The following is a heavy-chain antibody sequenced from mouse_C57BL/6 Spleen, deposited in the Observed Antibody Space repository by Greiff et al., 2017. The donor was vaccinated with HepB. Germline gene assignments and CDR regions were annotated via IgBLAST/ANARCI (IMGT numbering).Heavy chain of an antibody. V-gene: IGHV5-12*01. CDR2: ISNGGGST. Sequence: EVKLVESGGGLVQPGGSLKLSCAASGFTFSDYYMYWVRQTPEKRLEWVAYISNGGGSTYYPDTVKGRFTISRDNAKKTLYLQMSRLKSEDTAMYYCARPEGYYAMDYWGQGTSVTVSS. CDR1: GFTFSDYY. J-gene: IGHJ4*01. CDR3: ARPEGYYAMDY.